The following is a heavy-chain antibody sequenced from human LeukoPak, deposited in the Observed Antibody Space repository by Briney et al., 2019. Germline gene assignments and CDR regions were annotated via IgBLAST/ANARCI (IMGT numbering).Heavy chain of an antibody. CDR3: AKDSPYGGSFYYIDY. V-gene: IGHV3-23*01. CDR1: GFTLSSYA. CDR2: ISGSGANI. J-gene: IGHJ4*02. D-gene: IGHD2/OR15-2a*01. Sequence: SGGSLRLSCAVSGFTLSSYAMSWVRQAPGKGLEWVSGISGSGANIYYADSVKGRFTISRDNFKNTLYLQMNSLRAEDTAVYYCAKDSPYGGSFYYIDYWGQGTLVTVSS.